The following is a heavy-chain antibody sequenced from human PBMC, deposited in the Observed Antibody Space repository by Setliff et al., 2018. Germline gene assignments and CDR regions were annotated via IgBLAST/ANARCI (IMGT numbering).Heavy chain of an antibody. CDR2: IYHSGST. CDR1: GYSISSGYY. V-gene: IGHV4-38-2*01. Sequence: SETLSLTCAVSGYSISSGYYWGWIRQPPGKGLEWIGSIYHSGSTYYNPSLKSRVTISVDTSKNQFSLKLSSVTAADTAMYYCARRTEYYNFWSGYYDYWGQGTLVTVSS. CDR3: ARRTEYYNFWSGYYDY. J-gene: IGHJ4*02. D-gene: IGHD3-3*01.